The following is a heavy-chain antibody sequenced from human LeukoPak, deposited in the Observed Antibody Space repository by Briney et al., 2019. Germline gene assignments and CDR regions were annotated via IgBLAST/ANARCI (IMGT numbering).Heavy chain of an antibody. CDR2: ISGSSNYI. CDR1: GFTFSNYA. V-gene: IGHV3-21*01. Sequence: PGGSLRLSCAASGFTFSNYAMNWVRQAPGKGLEWVSSISGSSNYIYYADSVKGRFTISRDNAKNSLFLQLNSLRAEDTAAYYCAREDASSFDYWGQGTLVTVSS. CDR3: AREDASSFDY. D-gene: IGHD6-13*01. J-gene: IGHJ4*02.